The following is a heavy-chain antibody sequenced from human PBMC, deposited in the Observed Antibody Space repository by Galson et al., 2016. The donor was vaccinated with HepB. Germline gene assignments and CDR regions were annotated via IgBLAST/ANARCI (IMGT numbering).Heavy chain of an antibody. CDR3: ARDHGEYRYNWFDP. CDR1: GGSITASTFY. J-gene: IGHJ5*01. D-gene: IGHD4-17*01. V-gene: IGHV4-39*07. CDR2: IYHSGRT. Sequence: ETLSLTCTVSGGSITASTFYWAWIRQSPGKGLEWIGNIYHSGRTFYHPSLEGPLTIPIDKSKNQCSLKLTSVTAADTAIYYCARDHGEYRYNWFDPWGQGTLVTVSS.